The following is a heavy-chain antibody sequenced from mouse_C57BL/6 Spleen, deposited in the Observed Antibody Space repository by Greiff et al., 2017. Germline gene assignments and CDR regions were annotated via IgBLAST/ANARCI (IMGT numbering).Heavy chain of an antibody. V-gene: IGHV1-53*01. CDR2: INPSNGGT. J-gene: IGHJ3*01. CDR3: ARWITTVVAAEAY. CDR1: GYTFTSYW. D-gene: IGHD1-1*01. Sequence: QVQLQQPGTELVKPGASVKLSCKASGYTFTSYWMHWVKQRPGQGLEWIGNINPSNGGTNYNEKFKSKATLTVDKSSSTAYMQLSSLTSEDSAVYCCARWITTVVAAEAYWGQGTLVTVSA.